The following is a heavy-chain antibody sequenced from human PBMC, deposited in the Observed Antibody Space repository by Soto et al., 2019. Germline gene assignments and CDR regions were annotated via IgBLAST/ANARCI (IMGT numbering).Heavy chain of an antibody. CDR2: ISNDGDYT. Sequence: WGSLSLSCAASGFTFGSRHMAWVRQAPGKGLEWVSAISNDGDYTFYIDSVRGRFTISRDNSNNILHLQMNALRADDTAMYYCAQYSRAEHLGESWGQGTLVTVSS. CDR1: GFTFGSRH. J-gene: IGHJ4*02. V-gene: IGHV3-23*01. CDR3: AQYSRAEHLGES. D-gene: IGHD1-26*01.